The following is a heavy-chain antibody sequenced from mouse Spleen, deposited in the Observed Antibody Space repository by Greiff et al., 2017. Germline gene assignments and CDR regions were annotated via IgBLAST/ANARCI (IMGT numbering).Heavy chain of an antibody. CDR1: GYTFTSYW. Sequence: VQLQQPGAELVKPGASVKLSCKASGYTFTSYWMQWVKQRPGQGLEWIGEIDPSDSYTNYNQKFKGKATLTVDTSSSTAYMQLSSLTSEDSAVYYCARGRTYYSKGYAMDYWGQGTSVTVSS. D-gene: IGHD2-5*01. CDR2: IDPSDSYT. V-gene: IGHV1-50*01. CDR3: ARGRTYYSKGYAMDY. J-gene: IGHJ4*01.